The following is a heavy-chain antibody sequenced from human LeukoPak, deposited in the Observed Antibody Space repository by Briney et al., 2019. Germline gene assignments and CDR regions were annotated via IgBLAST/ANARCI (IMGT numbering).Heavy chain of an antibody. D-gene: IGHD3-22*01. Sequence: GGSLRLSCAASGFTFSSYGMHWVRQAPGKGLEWVSTISGSGDPTYYADSVKGRFIISRDNSENTLYLQMNSLRAEDTAVYYCAKVKSSGYYPTDLDYWGQGTLVTVSS. J-gene: IGHJ4*02. CDR2: ISGSGDPT. CDR1: GFTFSSYG. CDR3: AKVKSSGYYPTDLDY. V-gene: IGHV3-23*01.